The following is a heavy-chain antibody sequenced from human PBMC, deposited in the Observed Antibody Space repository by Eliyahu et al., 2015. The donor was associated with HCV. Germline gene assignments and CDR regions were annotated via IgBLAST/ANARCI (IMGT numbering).Heavy chain of an antibody. J-gene: IGHJ5*02. D-gene: IGHD6-19*01. CDR2: XXYSGST. CDR1: GGPXXTYS. Sequence: QVQLQESGPGLVKPSETLSLTCTFSGGPXXTYSWSWXRQPPRKGLDGVGXXXYSGSTNYXPSLKSRVTISLDTSKTQFSLNLTSVTAADTAVYYCASGGGGIAVAGTGGWFDPWGQGTLVTVSS. V-gene: IGHV4-59*01. CDR3: ASGGGGIAVAGTGGWFDP.